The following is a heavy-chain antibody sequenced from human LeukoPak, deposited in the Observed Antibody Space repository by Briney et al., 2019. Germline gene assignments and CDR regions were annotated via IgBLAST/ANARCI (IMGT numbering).Heavy chain of an antibody. D-gene: IGHD5-12*01. CDR1: GFTFSSYA. J-gene: IGHJ5*02. Sequence: GGSLRLSCAASGFTFSSYAMHWVRQAPGKGLEWVAVISYDGSNKYYADSVRGRFTISRDNSKNTLYLQMNSLRAEDTAVYYCARDVSFDFAFDPWGQGTLVTVSS. V-gene: IGHV3-30*01. CDR3: ARDVSFDFAFDP. CDR2: ISYDGSNK.